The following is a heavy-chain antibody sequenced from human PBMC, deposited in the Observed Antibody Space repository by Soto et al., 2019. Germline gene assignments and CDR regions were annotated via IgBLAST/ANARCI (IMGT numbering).Heavy chain of an antibody. V-gene: IGHV4-59*01. D-gene: IGHD3-3*01. CDR3: ARDSGPGDYDFWSGSYYYYGMDV. CDR2: IYYSGST. CDR1: GGSISSYY. Sequence: XETLSLTCTVSGGSISSYYWSWIRQPPGKGLDWIGYIYYSGSTNYNPSLKSRVTISVDTSKNQFSLKLSSVTAADTAVYYCARDSGPGDYDFWSGSYYYYGMDVWGQGTTVTVSS. J-gene: IGHJ6*02.